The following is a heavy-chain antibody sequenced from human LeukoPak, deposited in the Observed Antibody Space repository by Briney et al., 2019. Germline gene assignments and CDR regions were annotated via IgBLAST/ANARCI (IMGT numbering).Heavy chain of an antibody. J-gene: IGHJ6*04. CDR1: GFTFSSYF. V-gene: IGHV3-21*01. CDR3: AELGITMIGGV. D-gene: IGHD3-10*02. Sequence: GGSLRLSCAASGFTFSSYFMNWVRQAPGKGLEWVSSISSSSTYIYYPDSVKGRFTISRDNAKNSLYLQMNSLRAEDTAVYYCAELGITMIGGVWGKGTTVTISS. CDR2: ISSSSTYI.